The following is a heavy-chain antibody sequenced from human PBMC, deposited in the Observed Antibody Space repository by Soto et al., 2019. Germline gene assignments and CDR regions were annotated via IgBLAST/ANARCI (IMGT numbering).Heavy chain of an antibody. CDR2: IYYSGST. V-gene: IGHV4-31*03. CDR1: GGSISSGGYY. J-gene: IGHJ5*02. Sequence: PSETLSLTCTVSGGSISSGGYYWSWIRQHPGKGLEWIGYIYYSGSTYYNPSLKSRVTISVDTSKNQFSLKLSSVTAADTAVYYCARGRSGDWFDPWAREPWSPSPQ. D-gene: IGHD6-25*01. CDR3: ARGRSGDWFDP.